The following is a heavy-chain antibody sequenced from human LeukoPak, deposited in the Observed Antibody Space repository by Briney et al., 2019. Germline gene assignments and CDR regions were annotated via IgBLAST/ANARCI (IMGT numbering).Heavy chain of an antibody. D-gene: IGHD2-21*01. Sequence: QASETLSLTCTVSGHYMNSDYWSWIRQPPGKGLEWIGYIYYTGNTNYNPSLKSRATISVDTSKNQFSLRLNSVTAADTAVYYCARHAYVVNPFDSWGQGTLVIISS. CDR2: IYYTGNT. CDR3: ARHAYVVNPFDS. J-gene: IGHJ4*02. V-gene: IGHV4-59*08. CDR1: GHYMNSDY.